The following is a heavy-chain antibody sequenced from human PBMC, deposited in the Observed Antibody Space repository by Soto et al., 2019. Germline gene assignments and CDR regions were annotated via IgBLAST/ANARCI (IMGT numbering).Heavy chain of an antibody. CDR1: GFTFSSYA. CDR3: AKVPRRIAAAGTLFFDY. Sequence: GGSLRLSCAASGFTFSSYAMSWVRQAPGKGLEWVSAISGSGGSTYYADSVKGRFTISRDNSKNTLYLQMNSLRAEDTAVYYCAKVPRRIAAAGTLFFDYWGQGTLVTVSS. CDR2: ISGSGGST. D-gene: IGHD6-13*01. V-gene: IGHV3-23*01. J-gene: IGHJ4*02.